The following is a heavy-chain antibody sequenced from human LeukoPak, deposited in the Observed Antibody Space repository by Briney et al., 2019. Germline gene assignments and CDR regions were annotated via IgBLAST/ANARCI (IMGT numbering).Heavy chain of an antibody. Sequence: GRSLRLSCAASGFTFSSYAMSWVRQAPGKGLEWVSAISGSGGSTYYADSVKGRFTISRDNSKNTLYLQMNSLRAEDTAVYYCAKGRGSGWYYFDYWGQGTLVTVSS. J-gene: IGHJ4*02. D-gene: IGHD6-19*01. V-gene: IGHV3-23*01. CDR1: GFTFSSYA. CDR2: ISGSGGST. CDR3: AKGRGSGWYYFDY.